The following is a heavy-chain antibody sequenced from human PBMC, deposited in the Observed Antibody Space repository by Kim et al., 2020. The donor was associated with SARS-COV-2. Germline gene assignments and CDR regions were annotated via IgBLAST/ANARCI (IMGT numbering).Heavy chain of an antibody. CDR2: ISWNSGSI. D-gene: IGHD3-10*01. Sequence: GGSLRLSCAASGFTFDDYAMHWVRQAPGKGLEWVSGISWNSGSIGYADSVKGRFTISRDNAKNSLYLQMNSLRAEDTALYYCAKDGAGGFGELPFDYWGQGTLVTVSS. V-gene: IGHV3-9*01. CDR3: AKDGAGGFGELPFDY. J-gene: IGHJ4*02. CDR1: GFTFDDYA.